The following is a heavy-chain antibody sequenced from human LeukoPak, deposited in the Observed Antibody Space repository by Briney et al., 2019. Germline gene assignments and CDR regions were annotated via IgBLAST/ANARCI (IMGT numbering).Heavy chain of an antibody. CDR2: INPNSGGT. Sequence: SVKVSCKASGYTFTGYYMHWVRQAPGQGLEWMGWINPNSGGTNYAQKFQGRVTMTRDTSISTAYMELSRLRSDDTAAYYCARPPRSSWYTFDIWGQGTMVTVSS. D-gene: IGHD6-13*01. J-gene: IGHJ3*02. CDR1: GYTFTGYY. V-gene: IGHV1-2*02. CDR3: ARPPRSSWYTFDI.